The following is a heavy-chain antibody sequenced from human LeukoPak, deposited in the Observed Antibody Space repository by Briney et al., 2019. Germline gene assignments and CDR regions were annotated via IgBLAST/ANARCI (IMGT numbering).Heavy chain of an antibody. CDR1: GFTFRSYW. V-gene: IGHV3-7*01. D-gene: IGHD2-15*01. CDR3: ARDRGSYCSGGSCHFFDY. CDR2: IKQDGSEK. Sequence: RPGGSLRLSCAASGFTFRSYWMSWVRQAPGKGLEWVANIKQDGSEKYYVDSVKGRFTISRDNAKNSLYLQMNSLRAEDTAVYYCARDRGSYCSGGSCHFFDYWGQGTLVTVSS. J-gene: IGHJ4*02.